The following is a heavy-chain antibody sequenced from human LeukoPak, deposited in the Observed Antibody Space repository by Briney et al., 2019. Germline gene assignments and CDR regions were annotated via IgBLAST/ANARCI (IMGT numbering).Heavy chain of an antibody. D-gene: IGHD6-19*01. J-gene: IGHJ4*02. V-gene: IGHV3-23*01. CDR3: AKDGSSGWYEYFDS. CDR1: GFTFSNNV. CDR2: ISGSGANI. Sequence: QHWGSLMLSCAASGFTFSNNVMNWVRPAPGKGLEWVSAISGSGANIYYADSVKGRFTISRGNSQNTLYLQMDSLRAEDTAVYYCAKDGSSGWYEYFDSWGQGTLVTVSS.